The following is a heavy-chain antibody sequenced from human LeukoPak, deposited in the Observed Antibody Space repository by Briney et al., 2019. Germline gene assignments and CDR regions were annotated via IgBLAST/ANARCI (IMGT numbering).Heavy chain of an antibody. CDR3: ARAPRGYSYRPYYYYYYYMDV. CDR1: GFTFSSYG. Sequence: GGSLRLSCAASGFTFSSYGMHWVRQAPGKGLEWVANIKQDGSEKYYVDSVKGRFTISRDNAKNSLYLQMNSLRAEDTAVYYCARAPRGYSYRPYYYYYYYMDVWGKGTTVTVSS. V-gene: IGHV3-7*04. J-gene: IGHJ6*03. CDR2: IKQDGSEK. D-gene: IGHD5-18*01.